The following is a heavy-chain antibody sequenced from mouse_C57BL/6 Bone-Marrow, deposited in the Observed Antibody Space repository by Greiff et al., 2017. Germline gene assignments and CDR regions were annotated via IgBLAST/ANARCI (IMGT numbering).Heavy chain of an antibody. CDR1: GFTFSSYA. CDR3: ARDGSITSHFDY. CDR2: ISDGGSYT. V-gene: IGHV5-4*01. Sequence: VQLVESGGGLVKPGGSLKLSCAASGFTFSSYAMSWVRQTPEKRLEWVATISDGGSYTYYPDNVKGRFTISRDNAKNNLYLQMSHLKSEDTAMYYCARDGSITSHFDYWGQGTTLTVSS. D-gene: IGHD1-1*01. J-gene: IGHJ2*01.